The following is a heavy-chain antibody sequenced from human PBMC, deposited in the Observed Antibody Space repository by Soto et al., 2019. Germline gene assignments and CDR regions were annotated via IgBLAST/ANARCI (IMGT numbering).Heavy chain of an antibody. CDR3: AKIPQYYGGNSERDY. Sequence: GGSLRLSCAASGFTFSSYAMSWVRQAPGKGLEWVSAISGSGGSTYYADSVKGRFTISRDNSKNTLYLQMNSLRAEDTAVYYCAKIPQYYGGNSERDYWGQGTLVTVSS. CDR2: ISGSGGST. D-gene: IGHD4-17*01. V-gene: IGHV3-23*01. CDR1: GFTFSSYA. J-gene: IGHJ4*02.